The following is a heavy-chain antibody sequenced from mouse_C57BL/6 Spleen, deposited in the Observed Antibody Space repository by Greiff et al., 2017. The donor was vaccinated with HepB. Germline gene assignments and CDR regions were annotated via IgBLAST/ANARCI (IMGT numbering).Heavy chain of an antibody. J-gene: IGHJ1*03. CDR2: IYPGDGDT. CDR3: ARGERGLYDGYHWYFGV. Sequence: QVQLQQSGPELVKPGASVKISCKASGYAFSSSWMNWVKQRPGKGLEWIGRIYPGDGDTNYNGKFKGKATLTANKSSSTAYMQLSSLTSEDSAVYFCARGERGLYDGYHWYFGVWGTGTTVTVSS. CDR1: GYAFSSSW. D-gene: IGHD2-3*01. V-gene: IGHV1-82*01.